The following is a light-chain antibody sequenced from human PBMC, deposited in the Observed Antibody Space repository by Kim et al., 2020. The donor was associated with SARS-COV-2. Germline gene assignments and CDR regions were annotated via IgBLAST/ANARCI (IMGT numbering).Light chain of an antibody. CDR1: KLGDKY. CDR3: QAWDSSTYYV. V-gene: IGLV3-1*01. Sequence: SYELTQPPSVSVSPGQTASITCSGDKLGDKYACWYQQKPGQSPVLVIYQDSKRPSGIPERFSGSNSGNKATLTISGTQAMDEADYYCQAWDSSTYYVFGT. J-gene: IGLJ1*01. CDR2: QDS.